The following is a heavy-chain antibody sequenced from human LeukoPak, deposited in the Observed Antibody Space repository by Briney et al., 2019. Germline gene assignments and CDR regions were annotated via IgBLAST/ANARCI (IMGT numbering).Heavy chain of an antibody. CDR2: INSDDSST. J-gene: IGHJ4*02. V-gene: IGHV3-74*01. D-gene: IGHD6-13*01. CDR1: GFTFSSYW. Sequence: PGGSLRLSCAASGFTFSSYWMHWVRQAPGKGLVWVSRINSDDSSTIYADSVKGRFTISRDNAKNTLFLQMNSLRAEDTAVYYCARGIYWGAAGPYFDSWGQGTLVTVSS. CDR3: ARGIYWGAAGPYFDS.